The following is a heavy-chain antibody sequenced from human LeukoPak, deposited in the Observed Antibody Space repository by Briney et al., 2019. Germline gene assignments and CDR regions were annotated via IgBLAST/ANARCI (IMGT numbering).Heavy chain of an antibody. D-gene: IGHD3-22*01. CDR1: GYTFTSYD. V-gene: IGHV1-8*01. Sequence: ASVKVSCKASGYTFTSYDINWVRQATGQGLEWMGWVNPNSGNTGYAQKFQGRVTMTRNTSISTAYMELSSLRSEDTAVYYCARDGAKYYYDSSGYKNWFDPWGQGTLVTVSS. CDR3: ARDGAKYYYDSSGYKNWFDP. J-gene: IGHJ5*02. CDR2: VNPNSGNT.